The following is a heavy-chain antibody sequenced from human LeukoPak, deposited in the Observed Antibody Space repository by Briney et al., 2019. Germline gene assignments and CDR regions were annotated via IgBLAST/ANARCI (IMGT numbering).Heavy chain of an antibody. V-gene: IGHV4-34*01. D-gene: IGHD3-10*01. CDR3: ARRRWFRWTYYYYMDV. CDR2: INHSGST. Sequence: SKTLSLTCAVYGGSFSGYYRGWGREPPGEGVEWVGEINHSGSTNYNPSLKSRVTISVDTSKNQFSLKLSSVTAADTAVYDCARRRWFRWTYYYYMDVWGKGTTVTVSS. J-gene: IGHJ6*03. CDR1: GGSFSGYY.